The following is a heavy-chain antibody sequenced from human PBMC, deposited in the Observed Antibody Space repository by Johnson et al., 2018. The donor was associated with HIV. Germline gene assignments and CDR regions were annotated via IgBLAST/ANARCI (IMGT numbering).Heavy chain of an antibody. D-gene: IGHD3-22*01. V-gene: IGHV3-30*03. J-gene: IGHJ3*02. CDR1: GFTFGIYG. CDR2: ISYDGSTI. Sequence: QVQLVESGGGVVQPGTSLRLSCAASGFTFGIYGMHWVRQAPGKGLEWVALISYDGSTIYYVDSVKGRFTISRDNAKNSLYLQMNSLRAEDTAVYYCARTQRVTMIVVSLGAFDIWGQGTMVTVSS. CDR3: ARTQRVTMIVVSLGAFDI.